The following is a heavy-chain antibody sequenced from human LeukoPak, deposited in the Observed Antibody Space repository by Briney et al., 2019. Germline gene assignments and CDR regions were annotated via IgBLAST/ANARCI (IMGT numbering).Heavy chain of an antibody. V-gene: IGHV1-2*02. Sequence: GASVKVSCKASGYTFTGYYMHWVRQAPGQGLEWMGWINPNSGGTNYAQKSQGRVTMTRDTSISTAYMELSRLRSDDTAVYYCARGVAYCGGDCSNNYWGQGTLVTVSS. CDR3: ARGVAYCGGDCSNNY. CDR1: GYTFTGYY. D-gene: IGHD2-21*02. J-gene: IGHJ4*02. CDR2: INPNSGGT.